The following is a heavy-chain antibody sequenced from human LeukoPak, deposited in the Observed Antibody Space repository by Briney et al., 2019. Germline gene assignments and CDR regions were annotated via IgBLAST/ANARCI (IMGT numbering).Heavy chain of an antibody. J-gene: IGHJ6*02. V-gene: IGHV1-2*02. CDR2: INPNSGGT. CDR3: ARDSYYYYGMDV. CDR1: GYTFTGYY. Sequence: ASVKVSCKASGYTFTGYYMHWVRQAPGQGLEWMGWINPNSGGTNYAQKFQGRVTMTRDTSISTAYMELRSLRSDDTAVYYCARDSYYYYGMDVWGQGTTVTVSS.